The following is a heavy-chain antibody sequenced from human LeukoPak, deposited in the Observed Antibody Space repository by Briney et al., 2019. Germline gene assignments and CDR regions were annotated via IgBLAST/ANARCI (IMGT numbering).Heavy chain of an antibody. J-gene: IGHJ3*02. CDR3: ARALHYYDSSGYCHAFDI. V-gene: IGHV4-34*01. CDR2: INHSGST. D-gene: IGHD3-22*01. CDR1: GGSFSGYY. Sequence: PSETLSLTCAVYGGSFSGYYWSWIRQPPGKGLEWIGEINHSGSTNYNPSLKSRVTISVDTSKNQFSLKLSSVTAADTTVYYCARALHYYDSSGYCHAFDIWGQGTMVTVSS.